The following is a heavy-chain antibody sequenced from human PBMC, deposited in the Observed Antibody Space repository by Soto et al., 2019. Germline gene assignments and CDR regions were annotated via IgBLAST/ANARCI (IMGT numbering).Heavy chain of an antibody. Sequence: PGGSLRLSCEASGFTISGCSRNWVRQAPGKGLEWLAYITIRTGNILYADSVRGRFTISTDNAENSVFLQMNSLRDEDTAVYFCVRDRDLYRDMVHADLWGQGTLVT. J-gene: IGHJ4*01. CDR1: GFTISGCS. V-gene: IGHV3-48*02. CDR2: ITIRTGNI. CDR3: VRDRDLYRDMVHADL. D-gene: IGHD1-26*01.